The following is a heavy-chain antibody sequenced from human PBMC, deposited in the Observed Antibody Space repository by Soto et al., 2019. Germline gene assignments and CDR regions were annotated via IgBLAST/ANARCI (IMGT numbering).Heavy chain of an antibody. Sequence: EVQLVESGGGLVQPGRSLRLSCAASGFTFDDYAMHCVRQAPGKGLEWVSGISWNSGSIGYADSVKGRFTISRDNAKNSLYLQMNSLRAEDTALYYCAKDSKAVAGSPFHWGQGTLVTVSS. J-gene: IGHJ4*02. V-gene: IGHV3-9*01. CDR3: AKDSKAVAGSPFH. CDR2: ISWNSGSI. D-gene: IGHD6-19*01. CDR1: GFTFDDYA.